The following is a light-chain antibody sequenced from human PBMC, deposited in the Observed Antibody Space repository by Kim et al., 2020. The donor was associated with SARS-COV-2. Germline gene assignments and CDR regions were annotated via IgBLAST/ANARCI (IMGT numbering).Light chain of an antibody. CDR3: QTWDTGIRV. J-gene: IGLJ3*02. V-gene: IGLV4-69*01. Sequence: QLVLTQSPSASASLGASVKLTCTLSSGHSSYAIAWHQQHPEKGPRYLMKVNSDGSHTKGDGNPDRFSGSRSGAERYLTISSLQSEDEADYYCQTWDTGIRVFGGGTQLTVL. CDR2: VNSDGSH. CDR1: SGHSSYA.